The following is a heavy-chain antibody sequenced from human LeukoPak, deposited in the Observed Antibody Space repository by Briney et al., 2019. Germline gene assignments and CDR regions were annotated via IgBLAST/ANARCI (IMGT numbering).Heavy chain of an antibody. V-gene: IGHV1-69*06. D-gene: IGHD3-22*01. CDR2: IIPFFGTA. CDR1: GGNFSTSE. J-gene: IGHJ4*02. CDR3: GRAPGYPDISGYFPPSHY. Sequence: GASVKVSCKASGGNFSTSEIYWVRQAPGQGLEWMGGIIPFFGTANYAQKFQDRVTITADKSTSTAFMELRSLRSEDTAVYYCGRAPGYPDISGYFPPSHYWGQGTLVTVSS.